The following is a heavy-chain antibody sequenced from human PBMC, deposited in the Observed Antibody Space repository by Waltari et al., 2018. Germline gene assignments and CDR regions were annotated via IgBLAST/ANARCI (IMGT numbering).Heavy chain of an antibody. Sequence: EMKLLASGGGLVQPGGSLRLSCAASGFTFRSYPLSWFPQAPGKGREWVSAISGSGDSTYYADSVKGRFTISRDNSKNTLYLQMKSLRAEDTAVYYCAKGSSVTTGRFDYWGQGTLVTVSS. CDR2: ISGSGDST. CDR1: GFTFRSYP. J-gene: IGHJ4*02. D-gene: IGHD4-17*01. V-gene: IGHV3-23*01. CDR3: AKGSSVTTGRFDY.